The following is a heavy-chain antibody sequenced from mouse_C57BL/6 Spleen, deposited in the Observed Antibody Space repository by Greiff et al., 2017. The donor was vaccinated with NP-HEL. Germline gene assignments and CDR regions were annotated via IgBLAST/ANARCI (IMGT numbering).Heavy chain of an antibody. CDR1: GYAFSSSW. D-gene: IGHD3-2*02. J-gene: IGHJ2*01. CDR2: IYPGDGDT. V-gene: IGHV1-82*01. Sequence: QVQLQQSGPELVKPGASVKISCKASGYAFSSSWMNWVKQRPGKGLEWIGRIYPGDGDTNYNGKFKGKATLTADKSSSTAYMQLSSLTSEDSAVYFCASEAGYCDYWGQGTTLTVSS. CDR3: ASEAGYCDY.